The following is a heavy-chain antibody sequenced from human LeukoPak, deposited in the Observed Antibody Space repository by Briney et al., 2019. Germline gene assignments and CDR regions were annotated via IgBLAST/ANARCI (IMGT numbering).Heavy chain of an antibody. D-gene: IGHD3-10*01. CDR1: GGSFSGYY. CDR2: INHSGST. V-gene: IGHV4-34*01. Sequence: SEPLSLTCAVYGGSFSGYYWSWIRQPPGKGLEWIGEINHSGSTKYNLSLMSRVTISVDTSKNQFSLKLSSVTAADTAVYYCARGVYYIGSGSYLIWGLGTMVTVSS. J-gene: IGHJ3*02. CDR3: ARGVYYIGSGSYLI.